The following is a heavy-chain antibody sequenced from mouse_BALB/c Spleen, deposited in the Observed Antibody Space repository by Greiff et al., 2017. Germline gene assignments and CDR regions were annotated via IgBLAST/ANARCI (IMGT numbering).Heavy chain of an antibody. V-gene: IGHV2-9-2*01. CDR1: GFSLTSYD. Sequence: QVQLKESGPGLVAPSQSLSITCTVSGFSLTSYDISWVRQPPGKGLEWLGVIWTGGGTNYNSAFMSRLSISKDNSKSQVFLKMTSLQTDDTAIYYCVRSYGNCDAMDYWGQGTSVTVSS. CDR3: VRSYGNCDAMDY. CDR2: IWTGGGT. J-gene: IGHJ4*01. D-gene: IGHD2-1*01.